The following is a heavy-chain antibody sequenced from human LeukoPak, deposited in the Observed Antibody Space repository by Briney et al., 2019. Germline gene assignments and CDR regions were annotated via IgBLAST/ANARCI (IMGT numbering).Heavy chain of an antibody. CDR2: LDLEHRAI. D-gene: IGHD1-26*01. CDR3: ATSEVGPTLDS. J-gene: IGHJ5*01. Sequence: ASVKVSCKVSGNTLTDLSVHWVRQVPGKGLEWMGGLDLEHRAIICAQKFQGRVTMTEDISTDIAFMELSSLRSEDTALYYCATSEVGPTLDSWGQGTLVTVSS. CDR1: GNTLTDLS. V-gene: IGHV1-24*01.